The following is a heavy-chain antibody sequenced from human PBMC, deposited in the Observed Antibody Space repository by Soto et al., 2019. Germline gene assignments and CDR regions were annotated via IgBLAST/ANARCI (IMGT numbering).Heavy chain of an antibody. CDR3: ARVLPPYDYVWGSYRYTYFQH. Sequence: GASVKVSCKASGYTFTSYGISWVRQAPGQGLEWMGWISAYNGNTNYAQKLQGRVTMTTDTSTSTAYMELRSLRSDDTAVYYCARVLPPYDYVWGSYRYTYFQHWGQGTLVTVSS. CDR1: GYTFTSYG. D-gene: IGHD3-16*02. V-gene: IGHV1-18*04. J-gene: IGHJ1*01. CDR2: ISAYNGNT.